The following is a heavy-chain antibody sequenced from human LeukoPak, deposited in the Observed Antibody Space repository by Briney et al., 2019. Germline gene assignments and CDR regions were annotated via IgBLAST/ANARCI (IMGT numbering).Heavy chain of an antibody. V-gene: IGHV3-23*01. J-gene: IGHJ4*02. CDR2: ISGSGGST. CDR1: GFTFSSYA. CDR3: ARGDGISH. Sequence: PGGSLRLSCAASGFTFSSYAMSWVRQAPGKGLEWVSAISGSGGSTYYADSVKGRFTISRDSAKNSLHLQMNSLRAEDAAVHYCARGDGISHWGQGTLVTVSS. D-gene: IGHD3-9*01.